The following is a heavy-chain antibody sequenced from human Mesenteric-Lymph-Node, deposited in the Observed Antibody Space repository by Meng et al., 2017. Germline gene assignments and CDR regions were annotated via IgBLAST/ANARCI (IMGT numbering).Heavy chain of an antibody. CDR3: ARDHGAEDVDTATANAFDI. CDR1: GYTFTGYY. D-gene: IGHD5-18*01. CDR2: INPNSGGT. J-gene: IGHJ3*02. V-gene: IGHV1-2*06. Sequence: ASVKVSCKASGYTFTGYYMHWVRQAPGQGLEWMGRINPNSGGTNYAQKFQGRVTMTRDTSISTAYMELSRLRSDDTAVYYCARDHGAEDVDTATANAFDIWGQGTMVTVSS.